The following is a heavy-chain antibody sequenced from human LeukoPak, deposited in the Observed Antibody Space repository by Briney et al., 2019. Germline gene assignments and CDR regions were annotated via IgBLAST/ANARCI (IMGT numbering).Heavy chain of an antibody. CDR3: AALKDVDTAMVPYYYYGMDV. CDR2: IIPIFGTA. V-gene: IGHV1-69*13. D-gene: IGHD5-18*01. J-gene: IGHJ6*02. Sequence: SVKVSCKASGGTFSSYAISWVRQAPGQGLEWMGGIIPIFGTANYAQKFQGRVTITADESTSTAYMELSSLRSEDTAVYYCAALKDVDTAMVPYYYYGMDVWGQGTTVTVSS. CDR1: GGTFSSYA.